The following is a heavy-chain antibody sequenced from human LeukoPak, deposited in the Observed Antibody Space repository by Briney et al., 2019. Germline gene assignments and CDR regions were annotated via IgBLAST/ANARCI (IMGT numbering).Heavy chain of an antibody. J-gene: IGHJ3*02. CDR3: AKYDRVVLEAFDI. Sequence: GGSLRLSCAASGFTLDDYAMHWVRQAPGKGLEWVSGISWNSGSIGYADSVKGRFTISRDNTKNSLYLQMNSLRVEDTALYYCAKYDRVVLEAFDIWGQGTMVTVSS. CDR2: ISWNSGSI. D-gene: IGHD5-12*01. V-gene: IGHV3-9*01. CDR1: GFTLDDYA.